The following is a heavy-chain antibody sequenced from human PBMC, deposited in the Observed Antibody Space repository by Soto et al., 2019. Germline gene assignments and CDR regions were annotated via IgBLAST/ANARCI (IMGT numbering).Heavy chain of an antibody. J-gene: IGHJ4*02. V-gene: IGHV3-7*01. D-gene: IGHD3-10*01. CDR1: GFTFSSYW. Sequence: EVQLLESGGGLVQPGGSLRLSCAASGFTFSSYWMSWVRQAPGKGLEWVANIKQDGSEKYYVDSVKGRFTISRDNAKNSLYLQMNSLRAEDTAVYYCAREGEVLWFGELLYPKLPFDYWGQGTLVTVSS. CDR3: AREGEVLWFGELLYPKLPFDY. CDR2: IKQDGSEK.